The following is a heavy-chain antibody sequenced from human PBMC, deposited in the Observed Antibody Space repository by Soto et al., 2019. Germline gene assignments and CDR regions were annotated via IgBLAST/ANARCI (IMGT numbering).Heavy chain of an antibody. CDR2: ISGSGGST. J-gene: IGHJ4*02. Sequence: AGGSLRLSCAASGFTFSIYAMSWVRQAPGKGLEWVSAISGSGGSTYYADSVKGRFTISRDNSKNTLYLQMNSLRAEDTAVYYCAKDSGPAVAGPVDYWGQGTLVTVSS. CDR1: GFTFSIYA. V-gene: IGHV3-23*01. CDR3: AKDSGPAVAGPVDY. D-gene: IGHD6-19*01.